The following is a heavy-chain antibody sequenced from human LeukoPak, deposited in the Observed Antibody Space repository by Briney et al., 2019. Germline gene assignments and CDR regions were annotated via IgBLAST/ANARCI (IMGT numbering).Heavy chain of an antibody. J-gene: IGHJ1*01. V-gene: IGHV6-1*01. CDR2: TYYRSKWYN. CDR3: ARGSDFGDYYLHH. D-gene: IGHD4-17*01. CDR1: GDSVSSNRAA. Sequence: SQTLSLTCVISGDSVSSNRAAWNWVRQSPSRGLEWLGRTYYRSKWYNNYAVSVKSRITINADTPKNQFSLQLNSVTLEDTAVYYCARGSDFGDYYLHHWGQGTLVTVSS.